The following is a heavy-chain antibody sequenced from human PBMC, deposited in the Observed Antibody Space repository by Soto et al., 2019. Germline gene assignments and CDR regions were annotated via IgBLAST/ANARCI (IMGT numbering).Heavy chain of an antibody. D-gene: IGHD2-2*01. CDR2: TRNKANSYTT. CDR3: ARNLYCSSTSCPDAFDI. J-gene: IGHJ3*02. Sequence: GGSLRLSCAASGFTFSDHYMDWVRQAPGKGLEWVGRTRNKANSYTTEYAASVKGRFTISRDDSKNSLYLQMNSLKTEDTAVYYCARNLYCSSTSCPDAFDIWGQGTMVTVSS. CDR1: GFTFSDHY. V-gene: IGHV3-72*01.